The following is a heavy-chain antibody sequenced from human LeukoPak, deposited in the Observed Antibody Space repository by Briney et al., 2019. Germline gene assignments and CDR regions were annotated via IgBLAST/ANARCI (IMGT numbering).Heavy chain of an antibody. CDR2: IYYSGST. J-gene: IGHJ4*02. CDR3: ARSTVTTSDYYFDY. V-gene: IGHV4-30-4*01. CDR1: GGSISSGDYS. D-gene: IGHD4-11*01. Sequence: SETLSLTCTVSGGSISSGDYSWRWIRQPPGKGLEWIGYIYYSGSTYYNPSLKSRVTLSVDTSKNQFSLKLSSVTAADTAVYYCARSTVTTSDYYFDYWGQGTLVTVSS.